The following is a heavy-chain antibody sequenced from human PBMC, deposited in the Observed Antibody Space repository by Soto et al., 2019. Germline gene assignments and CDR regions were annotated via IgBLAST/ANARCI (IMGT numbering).Heavy chain of an antibody. CDR1: GYTFNSYG. V-gene: IGHV1-18*01. D-gene: IGHD3-22*01. Sequence: QVQLVQSGTEVKKPGASVKVSCKASGYTFNSYGISWVRQAPGQGLEWMGWISPYDDNTNYAQNLQGRVTMTTDTSTRTAYMALRSVRSDDTAVYYCARGGYYDSSGSRNYHYYGMDAWGQGTTVTVS. CDR3: ARGGYYDSSGSRNYHYYGMDA. CDR2: ISPYDDNT. J-gene: IGHJ6*02.